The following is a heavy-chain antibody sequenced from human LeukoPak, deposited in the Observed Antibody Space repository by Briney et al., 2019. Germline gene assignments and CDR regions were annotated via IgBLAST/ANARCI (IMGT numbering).Heavy chain of an antibody. Sequence: GGSLRLSCAASGFIFNRYAMSWVRQAPGKGLEWVSSFTNDGHTFYADSVKGQFTISRDNSKNTLYLEMSSLRAEDTAIYYCAKETVDRRFAFDIWGQGTKVSVSS. CDR3: AKETVDRRFAFDI. D-gene: IGHD3-3*01. V-gene: IGHV3-23*01. J-gene: IGHJ3*02. CDR1: GFIFNRYA. CDR2: FTNDGHT.